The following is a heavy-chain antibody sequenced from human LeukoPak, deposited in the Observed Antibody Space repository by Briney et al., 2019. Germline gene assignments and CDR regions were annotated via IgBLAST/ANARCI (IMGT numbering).Heavy chain of an antibody. D-gene: IGHD3-22*01. CDR2: IYPGVNT. J-gene: IGHJ5*02. V-gene: IGHV4-38-2*01. Sequence: SETLSLTCAVSGFSIITGYYWGWIWQPPGNGLEWIGNIYPGVNTYYNASLKSRVTISVDTSKNHFSLTVTSVTAADTAVYYCARFISSDRNWFDPWGQGTLLTVSS. CDR3: ARFISSDRNWFDP. CDR1: GFSIITGYY.